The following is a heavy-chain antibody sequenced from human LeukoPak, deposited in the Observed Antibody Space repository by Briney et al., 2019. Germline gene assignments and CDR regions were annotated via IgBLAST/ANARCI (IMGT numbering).Heavy chain of an antibody. CDR1: GYTFTSYG. CDR3: ARGSSRRLIVVVIDAFDI. Sequence: GASVKVSCQASGYTFTSYGISWVRQAPGQGLEWMGWISGYIGNTNYAQKLQGRVTMTTDTSTSTAYMELRSLRSDDTAVYYCARGSSRRLIVVVIDAFDIWGQGTMVTVSS. J-gene: IGHJ3*02. D-gene: IGHD3-22*01. CDR2: ISGYIGNT. V-gene: IGHV1-18*01.